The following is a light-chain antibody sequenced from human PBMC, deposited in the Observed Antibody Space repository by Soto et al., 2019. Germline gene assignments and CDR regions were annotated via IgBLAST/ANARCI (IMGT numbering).Light chain of an antibody. CDR1: QSVADSY. Sequence: EVVLTQSPGTLSLSPGERATLSCRASQSVADSYLAWYQQKPGRAPRRLFYAATRRATGIPDRFSGSGSGTDFTLTISTLEPDEFAVYYCHHFGSSPETFGQGTKVE. V-gene: IGKV3-20*01. CDR3: HHFGSSPET. CDR2: AAT. J-gene: IGKJ1*01.